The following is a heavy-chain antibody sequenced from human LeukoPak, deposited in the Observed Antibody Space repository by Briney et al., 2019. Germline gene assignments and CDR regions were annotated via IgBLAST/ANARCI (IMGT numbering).Heavy chain of an antibody. CDR1: GFTFSSYA. Sequence: GGSLRLSCAASGFTFSSYAMSWVRQAPGKGLEWVSAISGRGGSTYYADSVKGRFTISRDNSKNTLYLQMNSLRAEDTAVYYCAKDLGWDSSSWFDPWGQGTLVTVSS. J-gene: IGHJ5*02. D-gene: IGHD6-13*01. CDR2: ISGRGGST. CDR3: AKDLGWDSSSWFDP. V-gene: IGHV3-23*01.